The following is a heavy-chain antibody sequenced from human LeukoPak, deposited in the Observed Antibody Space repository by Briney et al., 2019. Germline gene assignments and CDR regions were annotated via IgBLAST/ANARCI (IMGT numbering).Heavy chain of an antibody. Sequence: PSETLSLTCTVSGDSVSSTTYYWGWIRQPPGKGLEWMANIYYTGSTYSNPSLKSRVSMSVDTSKNQFSLKMSSLTAADTAVYFCARLSKGRYFDYTFDSWGQGTLVTVSS. CDR2: IYYTGST. CDR1: GDSVSSTTYY. J-gene: IGHJ4*02. V-gene: IGHV4-39*01. CDR3: ARLSKGRYFDYTFDS. D-gene: IGHD3-9*01.